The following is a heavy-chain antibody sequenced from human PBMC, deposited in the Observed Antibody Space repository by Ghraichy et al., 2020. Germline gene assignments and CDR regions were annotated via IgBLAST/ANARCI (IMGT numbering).Heavy chain of an antibody. Sequence: GESLNISCAASGFTFSSYSMNWVRQAPGKGLEWVSYISSSSTIYYADSVKGRFTISRDNAKNSLYLQMNSLRDEDTAVYYCARVHDFWSGYPFDYWGQGTLVTVSS. V-gene: IGHV3-48*02. D-gene: IGHD3-3*01. CDR1: GFTFSSYS. CDR2: ISSSSTI. J-gene: IGHJ4*02. CDR3: ARVHDFWSGYPFDY.